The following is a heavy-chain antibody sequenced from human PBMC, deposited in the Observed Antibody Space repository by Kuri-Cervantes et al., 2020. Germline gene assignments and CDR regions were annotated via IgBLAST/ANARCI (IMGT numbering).Heavy chain of an antibody. CDR2: IYYSGST. CDR1: GFTFSRYS. D-gene: IGHD1/OR15-1a*01. CDR3: ARETTKRGSDY. V-gene: IGHV4-59*01. J-gene: IGHJ4*02. Sequence: ESLKISCAASGFTFSRYSMNWVRQAPGKGLEWIGYIYYSGSTNYNPSLKSRVTISVDTSKNQFSLKLSSVTAADTAAYYCARETTKRGSDYWGQGTLVTVSS.